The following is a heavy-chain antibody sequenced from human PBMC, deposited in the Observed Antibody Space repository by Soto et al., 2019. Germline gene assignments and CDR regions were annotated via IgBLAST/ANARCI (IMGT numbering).Heavy chain of an antibody. J-gene: IGHJ4*02. V-gene: IGHV3-23*01. D-gene: IGHD1-1*01. CDR1: GFTFGSYS. CDR2: ISGGADFI. Sequence: GGSLRLSCAASGFTFGSYSMAWVRQAPGKGLECVSIISGGADFIFYADSVKGRFTISRDNYKNTVYLQMNSLRAEDTAVYYCARRVGGNNPFDHWGQGSLVTVS. CDR3: ARRVGGNNPFDH.